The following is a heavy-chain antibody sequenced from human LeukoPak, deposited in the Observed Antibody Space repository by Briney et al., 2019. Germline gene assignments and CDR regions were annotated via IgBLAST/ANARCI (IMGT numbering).Heavy chain of an antibody. Sequence: GGSLRLSCAASGFTFSDHYMDWVRQAPGKGLEWVSSISSSSSYIYYADSVKGRFTISRDNAKNSLYLQMNSLRAEDTAVYYCARDRYDFWSGYDFDYWGQGTLVTVSS. J-gene: IGHJ4*02. CDR1: GFTFSDHY. CDR3: ARDRYDFWSGYDFDY. CDR2: ISSSSSYI. D-gene: IGHD3-3*01. V-gene: IGHV3-21*01.